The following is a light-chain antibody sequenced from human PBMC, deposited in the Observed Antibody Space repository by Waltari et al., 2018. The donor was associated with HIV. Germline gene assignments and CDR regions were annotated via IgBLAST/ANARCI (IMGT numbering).Light chain of an antibody. J-gene: IGLJ3*02. Sequence: QTVLTHPASVSGSLGQTITISCIRADSNITPYTYVAWYPHHPDKALKLIIYQANSRPSGISFRFSGFQSGNTASLTISGLQTEDEADYYCSSYISGSTLVFGGGTKVTVL. CDR3: SSYISGSTLV. V-gene: IGLV2-14*01. CDR1: DSNITPYTY. CDR2: QAN.